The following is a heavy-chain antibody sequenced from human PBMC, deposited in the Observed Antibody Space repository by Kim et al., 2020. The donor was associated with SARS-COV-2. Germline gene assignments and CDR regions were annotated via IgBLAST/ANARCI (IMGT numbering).Heavy chain of an antibody. CDR3: ASARGLYYYDSSGYYY. J-gene: IGHJ4*02. Sequence: SVKGRFTISRDNAKNSLYLQMNSLRAEDTALYYCASARGLYYYDSSGYYYWGQGTLVTVSS. D-gene: IGHD3-22*01. V-gene: IGHV3-9*01.